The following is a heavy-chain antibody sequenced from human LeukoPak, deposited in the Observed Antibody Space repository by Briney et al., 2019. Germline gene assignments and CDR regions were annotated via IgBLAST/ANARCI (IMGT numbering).Heavy chain of an antibody. CDR3: ASRYCSSTSCYVFAFDI. J-gene: IGHJ3*02. V-gene: IGHV5-10-1*01. CDR2: IKPSESYT. D-gene: IGHD2-2*01. CDR1: GYSFSRYL. Sequence: GEALRISCKGSGYSFSRYLNRWGRQMPGEGVGGMGRIKPSESYTNYSPSFQGHVTISADKSISTAYLQWSSLKASDTAMYYCASRYCSSTSCYVFAFDIWGQGTMVTVSS.